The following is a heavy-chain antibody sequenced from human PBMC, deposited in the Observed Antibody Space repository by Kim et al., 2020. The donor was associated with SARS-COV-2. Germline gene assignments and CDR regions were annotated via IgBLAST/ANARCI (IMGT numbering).Heavy chain of an antibody. Sequence: GGSLRLSCAASGFAFSDYYVSWIRQAPGKGLEWVSYISSSSYTNYADSVKGRFTISRDNAKNSLYLQMNSLRAEDTAVYYCARAYNWNPYYFDYWGQGTLVTVSS. CDR3: ARAYNWNPYYFDY. V-gene: IGHV3-11*06. CDR2: ISSSSYT. CDR1: GFAFSDYY. D-gene: IGHD1-20*01. J-gene: IGHJ4*02.